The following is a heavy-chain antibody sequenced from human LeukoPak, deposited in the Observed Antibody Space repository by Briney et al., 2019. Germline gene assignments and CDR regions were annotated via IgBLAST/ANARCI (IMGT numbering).Heavy chain of an antibody. CDR3: ARDFYSGSYYDY. Sequence: AAVKVSCMASGYAFTSYGISWVRQAPGQGLEWMGWISAYNGNTNYAQKFQGRVTMATDTSTSTAYMELRSLRSDDTAVYYCARDFYSGSYYDYWGQGTLVTVSS. D-gene: IGHD1-26*01. V-gene: IGHV1-18*01. J-gene: IGHJ4*02. CDR2: ISAYNGNT. CDR1: GYAFTSYG.